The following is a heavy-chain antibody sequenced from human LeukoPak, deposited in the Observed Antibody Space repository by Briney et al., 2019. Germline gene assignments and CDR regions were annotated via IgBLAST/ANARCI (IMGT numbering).Heavy chain of an antibody. V-gene: IGHV1-8*01. Sequence: ASVKVSCKASGYTFTSYDINWVRQATGQGLEWMGWMNPNSGNTGYAQKFQGRVTMTRNTSISTAYMELSSLRSEDTAVYYCARSQGSSWPYYYYSMDVWGQGTTVTVSS. J-gene: IGHJ6*02. CDR2: MNPNSGNT. CDR1: GYTFTSYD. CDR3: ARSQGSSWPYYYYSMDV. D-gene: IGHD6-13*01.